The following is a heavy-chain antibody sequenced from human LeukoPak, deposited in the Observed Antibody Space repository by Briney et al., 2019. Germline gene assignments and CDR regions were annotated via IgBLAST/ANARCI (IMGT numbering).Heavy chain of an antibody. J-gene: IGHJ3*02. CDR2: IKQDGSEK. Sequence: GGSLRLSCAASGFTFSSSWMTWVRQAPGKGLEWVANIKQDGSEKYYVDSVKGRFTISRDNAKNSLYLQMNSLRAEDTAVYYCATSYYYDSSGFDAFDIWGQGTMVTVSS. D-gene: IGHD3-22*01. CDR3: ATSYYYDSSGFDAFDI. CDR1: GFTFSSSW. V-gene: IGHV3-7*01.